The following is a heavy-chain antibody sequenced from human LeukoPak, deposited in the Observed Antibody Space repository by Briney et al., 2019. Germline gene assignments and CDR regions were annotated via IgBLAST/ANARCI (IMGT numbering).Heavy chain of an antibody. CDR3: ARAIRGSAVDTGDR. CDR1: GFTFSSYW. D-gene: IGHD3-10*01. J-gene: IGHJ4*02. Sequence: GGSLRLSCAASGFTFSSYWMRWVRQAPGKGLEGVGNIKNDGSEEYYVDSVKGRFTISRDNAKNSLFLQMNSLTVEDTAVYYCARAIRGSAVDTGDRWGQGTLVTVSS. V-gene: IGHV3-7*01. CDR2: IKNDGSEE.